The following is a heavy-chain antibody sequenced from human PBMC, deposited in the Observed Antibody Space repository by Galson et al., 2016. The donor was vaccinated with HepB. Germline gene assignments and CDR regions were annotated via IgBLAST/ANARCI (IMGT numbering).Heavy chain of an antibody. Sequence: CAISGDSVSSNSAAWTWIRQSPLRGLEWLGRTYYRSKWYNDYAVSVKSRISIHPDTSKNQFSLQLNSVTPEDTAVYYCARVRFMNFRCQNWFDPWGQGTLVTVSS. CDR1: GDSVSSNSAA. CDR2: TYYRSKWYN. CDR3: ARVRFMNFRCQNWFDP. V-gene: IGHV6-1*01. J-gene: IGHJ5*02. D-gene: IGHD3/OR15-3a*01.